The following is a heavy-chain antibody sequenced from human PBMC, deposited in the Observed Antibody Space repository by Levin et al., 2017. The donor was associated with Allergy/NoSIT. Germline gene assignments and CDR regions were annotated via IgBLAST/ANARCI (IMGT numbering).Heavy chain of an antibody. Sequence: SETLSLTCAVYGGSFSGYYWSWIRQPPGKGLEWIGEINHSGSTNYNPSLKSRVTISVDTSKNQFSLKLSSVTAADTAVYYCASPSYGSGSYYRRDAFDIWGQGTMVTVSS. D-gene: IGHD3-10*01. CDR2: INHSGST. CDR1: GGSFSGYY. CDR3: ASPSYGSGSYYRRDAFDI. J-gene: IGHJ3*02. V-gene: IGHV4-34*01.